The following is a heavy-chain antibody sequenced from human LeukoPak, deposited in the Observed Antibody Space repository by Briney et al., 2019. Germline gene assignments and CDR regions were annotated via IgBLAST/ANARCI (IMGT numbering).Heavy chain of an antibody. D-gene: IGHD4/OR15-4a*01. CDR3: ARDMVVTNDAFDI. J-gene: IGHJ3*02. V-gene: IGHV4-4*07. CDR1: SGSISSYY. CDR2: IYTSGST. Sequence: SETLSLTCTVSSGSISSYYWSWIRQPAGKGLEWIGRIYTSGSTNHNPSLKSRVTMSVDTSKNQFSLKLSSVTAADTAVYYCARDMVVTNDAFDIWGQGTMVTVSS.